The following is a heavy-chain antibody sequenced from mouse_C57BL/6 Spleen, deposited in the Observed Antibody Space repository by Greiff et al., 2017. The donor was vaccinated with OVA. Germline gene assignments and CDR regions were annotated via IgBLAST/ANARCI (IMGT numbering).Heavy chain of an antibody. V-gene: IGHV1-80*01. CDR1: GYAFSSYW. CDR3: ARYDPYYFDY. D-gene: IGHD2-12*01. CDR2: IYPGDGDT. J-gene: IGHJ2*01. Sequence: QVQLQQSGAELVKPGASVKISCKASGYAFSSYWMNWVKQRPGKGLEWIGQIYPGDGDTTYNGKFKGKATLTADKSSSTASMQLSSLTSEASAVYFCARYDPYYFDYWGQGTTLTVSS.